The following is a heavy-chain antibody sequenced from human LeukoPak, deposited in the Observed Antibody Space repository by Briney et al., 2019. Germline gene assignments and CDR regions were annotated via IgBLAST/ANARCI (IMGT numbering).Heavy chain of an antibody. CDR1: GYTFTGYY. D-gene: IGHD3-10*01. J-gene: IGHJ4*02. Sequence: GASVKVSCKTSGYTFTGYYMHWVRQAPRQGLEWMGWINPNSGGTDYAQKFRGRVTMTRDTSISAAYMELSRLRSDDTAVYYCARVRWFGETDAAYFDSWGQGTLVTVSS. V-gene: IGHV1-2*02. CDR3: ARVRWFGETDAAYFDS. CDR2: INPNSGGT.